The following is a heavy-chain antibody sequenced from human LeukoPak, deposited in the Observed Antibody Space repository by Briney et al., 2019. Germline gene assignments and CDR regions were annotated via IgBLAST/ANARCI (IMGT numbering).Heavy chain of an antibody. CDR3: AKSLKNDFWSAPRAFDY. V-gene: IGHV3-33*06. J-gene: IGHJ4*02. CDR2: IWYDGSEK. Sequence: GGSLRLSCAASGFTFSSYNMHWVRQAPGKGLEWVAVIWYDGSEKFYVESVKGRFTISGDNSKNTVYLEMNSLRVEDTAVYYCAKSLKNDFWSAPRAFDYWGQGTLVTVSS. CDR1: GFTFSSYN. D-gene: IGHD3-3*01.